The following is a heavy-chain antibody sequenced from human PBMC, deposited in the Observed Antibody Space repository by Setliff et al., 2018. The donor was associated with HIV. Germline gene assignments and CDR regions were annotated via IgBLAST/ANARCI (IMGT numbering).Heavy chain of an antibody. V-gene: IGHV4-4*02. CDR3: ARGHGDYVWGSAFDY. J-gene: IGHJ4*02. D-gene: IGHD3-16*01. CDR1: GGSISSGDW. Sequence: SETLSLTCAVSGGSISSGDWWTWVRQPPGKGLEWIGEISHGGSANYNPSLKSRVTVSIDTSKNQFSLRLRSVTAADTAVYYCARGHGDYVWGSAFDYWGLGTLVTVSS. CDR2: ISHGGSA.